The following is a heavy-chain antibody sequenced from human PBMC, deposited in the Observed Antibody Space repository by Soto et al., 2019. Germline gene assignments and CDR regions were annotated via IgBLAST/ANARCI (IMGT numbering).Heavy chain of an antibody. CDR1: GFTFSSYG. D-gene: IGHD3-3*01. V-gene: IGHV3-33*01. CDR2: IWYDGSNK. Sequence: GSLRLSCAASGFTFSSYGMHWVRQAPGKGLEWVAVIWYDGSNKYYADSVKGRFTISRDNSKNTLYLQMNSLRAEDTAVYYCARDHGGDFWSGYYSLYYYYMDVWGKGTTVTVSS. J-gene: IGHJ6*03. CDR3: ARDHGGDFWSGYYSLYYYYMDV.